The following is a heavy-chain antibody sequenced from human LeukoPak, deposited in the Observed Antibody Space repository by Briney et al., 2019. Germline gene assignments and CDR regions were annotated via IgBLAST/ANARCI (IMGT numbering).Heavy chain of an antibody. J-gene: IGHJ5*02. V-gene: IGHV4-59*01. CDR3: GRVRGFCASTSCSYWLDP. Sequence: PSETLSLTCTVSGDSINSYYWSWIRQPPGKGLEWIGHIYHRGNTNYNPSLKGRVTISVDTSKIQFSLNLSSVTGADTAMYFCGRVRGFCASTSCSYWLDPWGQGTLVTVSS. CDR2: IYHRGNT. D-gene: IGHD2-2*01. CDR1: GDSINSYY.